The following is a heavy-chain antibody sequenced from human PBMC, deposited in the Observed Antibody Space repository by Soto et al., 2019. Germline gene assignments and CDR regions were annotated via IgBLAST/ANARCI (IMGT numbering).Heavy chain of an antibody. J-gene: IGHJ4*02. CDR1: GGSFSGYY. V-gene: IGHV4-34*01. CDR2: INHSGST. Sequence: QVQLQQWGAGLLKPSETLSLTCAVYGGSFSGYYWSWIRQPPGKGLEWIGEINHSGSTNYNPSLKSRVTISVDPSKNQFSLKLSSVTAADTAVYYCTRGYKGYGSGKGLNYWGQGTLVTVSS. CDR3: TRGYKGYGSGKGLNY. D-gene: IGHD3-10*01.